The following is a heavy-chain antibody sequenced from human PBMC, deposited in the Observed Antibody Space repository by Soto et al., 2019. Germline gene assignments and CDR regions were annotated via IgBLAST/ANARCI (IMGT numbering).Heavy chain of an antibody. V-gene: IGHV1-18*01. CDR1: GYTFTSYG. CDR2: ISAYNGNT. D-gene: IGHD1-26*01. Sequence: GASVKVSCKASGYTFTSYGISWLRQAPGQGLEWMGWISAYNGNTNYAQKLQGRVTMTTDTSTSTAYMELRSLRSDDTAVYYCARDAAIVGATNEYYFDYWGQGTLVTVSS. J-gene: IGHJ4*02. CDR3: ARDAAIVGATNEYYFDY.